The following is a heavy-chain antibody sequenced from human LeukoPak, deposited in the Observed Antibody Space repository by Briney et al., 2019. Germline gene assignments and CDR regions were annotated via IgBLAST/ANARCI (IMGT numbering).Heavy chain of an antibody. Sequence: SSGTLCLSCTVSGGSLSNYYWSGIRQSPVKGLECIGYVNSSGKCTSNPPLNSRRIILVEDSNKQFSLKKPCVTAAAEAIYYCVRHHLRALRGAGNWFDPWGKGTLVTVSS. J-gene: IGHJ5*02. CDR2: VNSSGKC. V-gene: IGHV4-59*08. CDR3: VRHHLRALRGAGNWFDP. D-gene: IGHD4/OR15-4a*01. CDR1: GGSLSNYY.